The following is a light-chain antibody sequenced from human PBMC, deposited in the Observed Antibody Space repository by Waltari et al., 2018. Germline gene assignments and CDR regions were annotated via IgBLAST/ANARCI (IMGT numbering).Light chain of an antibody. CDR3: ATWDDGLSGHWV. J-gene: IGLJ3*02. Sequence: QSVLTQPPSASGTPGQRVTISCSGTSSNIGSTFLYWYQQLSWTAPKLLIYKDNQRPSGVPYRFSGSRSGTSASLTISGLRSDDESHFYCATWDDGLSGHWVFGGGTKLTVL. CDR2: KDN. V-gene: IGLV1-47*01. CDR1: SSNIGSTF.